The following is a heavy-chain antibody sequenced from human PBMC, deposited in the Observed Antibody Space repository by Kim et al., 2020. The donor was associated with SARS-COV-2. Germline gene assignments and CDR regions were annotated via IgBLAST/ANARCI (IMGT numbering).Heavy chain of an antibody. V-gene: IGHV5-51*01. Sequence: GESLKISCKGSGYSFTSYWIGWVRQMPGKGLEWMGIIYPGDSDTRYSPSFQGQVTISADKSISTAYLQWSSLKASDTAMYYCARQPQLNNYYDSRGNAFDIWGQGTMVTVSS. CDR1: GYSFTSYW. J-gene: IGHJ3*02. CDR2: IYPGDSDT. D-gene: IGHD3-22*01. CDR3: ARQPQLNNYYDSRGNAFDI.